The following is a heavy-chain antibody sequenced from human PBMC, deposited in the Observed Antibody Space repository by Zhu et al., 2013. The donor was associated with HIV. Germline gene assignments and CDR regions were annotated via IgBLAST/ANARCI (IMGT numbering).Heavy chain of an antibody. CDR3: ARDLYDFWSGYYDY. CDR2: MSPNSGHT. J-gene: IGHJ4*02. V-gene: IGHV1-8*01. CDR1: GYTFTSYD. D-gene: IGHD3-3*01. Sequence: QVQLVQSGAEVKKPGASVKVSCKASGYTFTSYDFNWVRQATGHGFEWMGWMSPNSGHTGYAQKFQGRVTMTSDSSMSTAFMELSSLTSDDTAVYYCARDLYDFWSGYYDYWGQGTLVTVSS.